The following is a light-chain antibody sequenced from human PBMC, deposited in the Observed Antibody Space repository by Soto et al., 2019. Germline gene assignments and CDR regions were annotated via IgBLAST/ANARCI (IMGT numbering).Light chain of an antibody. V-gene: IGKV4-1*01. CDR3: HQYYSPPYT. Sequence: DIVMTQSPDSLAVTLGERVTIKCKSSQSLLYSSNNKNYLAWFKYRPGQPPKLLIFWASTREHGVPDRFSGSGSGTDFTLTISSLQAEDVAVYYCHQYYSPPYTFGQGTKLEI. J-gene: IGKJ2*01. CDR1: QSLLYSSNNKNY. CDR2: WAS.